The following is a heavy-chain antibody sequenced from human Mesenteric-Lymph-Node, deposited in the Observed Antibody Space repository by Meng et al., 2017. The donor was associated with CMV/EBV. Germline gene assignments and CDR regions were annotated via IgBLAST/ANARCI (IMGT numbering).Heavy chain of an antibody. CDR2: ISTSGGST. V-gene: IGHV3-23*01. D-gene: IGHD1-1*01. Sequence: ETLSLTCAASGFTFNNYAMNWVRQAPGKGLEWVSGISTSGGSTYYADSVRGRFTISRDNSKNTLYLQMNSLRAEDTAIYYCAKGYTPRYYFDYWGQGTLVTVSS. CDR1: GFTFNNYA. J-gene: IGHJ4*02. CDR3: AKGYTPRYYFDY.